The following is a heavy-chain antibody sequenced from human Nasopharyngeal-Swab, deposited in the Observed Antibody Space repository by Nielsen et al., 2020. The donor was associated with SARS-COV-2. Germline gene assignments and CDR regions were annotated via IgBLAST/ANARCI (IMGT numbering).Heavy chain of an antibody. D-gene: IGHD2-21*01. CDR1: ECIFRSYA. Sequence: SSVQVSCQGSECIFRSYAISWVRQDPGQGLERMGGIIIIFGTANYAQKFQGRVTITADDSTRTAYMQLSSLRSEDTAVYYCARHAIAEPSYYFYGMDVWGQGTTVTVS. V-gene: IGHV1-69*13. CDR2: IIIIFGTA. J-gene: IGHJ6*02. CDR3: ARHAIAEPSYYFYGMDV.